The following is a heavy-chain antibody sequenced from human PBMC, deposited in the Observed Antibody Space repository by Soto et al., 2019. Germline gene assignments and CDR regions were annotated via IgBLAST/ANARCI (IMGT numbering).Heavy chain of an antibody. D-gene: IGHD2-15*01. J-gene: IGHJ3*02. CDR2: IRQDGSEE. V-gene: IGHV3-7*01. CDR3: AKREGWSFDI. Sequence: EVQLVESGGGLVQPGGSLRLSCAASGFSFRSHWMSWVRQAPGKGLEWVANIRQDGSEEQYVESVKGRVTLSRDNAKTSLYLHMHGMRVVNTAVYYFAKREGWSFDIRGQGTMVTVSS. CDR1: GFSFRSHW.